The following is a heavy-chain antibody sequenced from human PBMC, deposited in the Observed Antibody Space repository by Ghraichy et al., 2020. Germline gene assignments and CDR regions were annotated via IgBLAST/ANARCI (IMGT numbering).Heavy chain of an antibody. Sequence: ESLNISCTVSGYSISSGYYWGWIRQPPGKGLEWIGSIYHSGSTYYNPSLKSRVTISVDTSKNQFSLKLSSVTAADTAVYYCARGLSGIAAAGHFDYWGQGTLVTVSS. J-gene: IGHJ4*02. D-gene: IGHD6-13*01. CDR1: GYSISSGYY. CDR3: ARGLSGIAAAGHFDY. CDR2: IYHSGST. V-gene: IGHV4-38-2*02.